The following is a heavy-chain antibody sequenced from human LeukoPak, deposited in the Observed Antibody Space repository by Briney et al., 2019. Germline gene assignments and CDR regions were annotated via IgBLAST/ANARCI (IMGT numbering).Heavy chain of an antibody. CDR1: GFTFSCYG. CDR2: IRYDGSNK. CDR3: ARVEALGGGGFDY. J-gene: IGHJ4*02. V-gene: IGHV3-30*02. Sequence: PGGSLRLSCAASGFTFSCYGMHWVRQAPGKGLEWVAFIRYDGSNKYYADSVKGRFTISRDNSKNTLYLQMNSLRAEDTAVYYCARVEALGGGGFDYWGQGTLVTVSS. D-gene: IGHD2-15*01.